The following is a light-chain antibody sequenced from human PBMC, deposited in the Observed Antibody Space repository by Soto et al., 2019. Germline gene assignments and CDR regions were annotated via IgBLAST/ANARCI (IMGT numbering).Light chain of an antibody. Sequence: IVLTQSPGTLSVSPGERVILSCRASQTLRNKLAWYQQKPGQAPRLLIYGGFTRATGIPARFSGSGSGTEFTLTTISLQSEDFAIYYCQQHNAWPLTFGPGTKLDLK. CDR1: QTLRNK. J-gene: IGKJ3*01. CDR2: GGF. V-gene: IGKV3-15*01. CDR3: QQHNAWPLT.